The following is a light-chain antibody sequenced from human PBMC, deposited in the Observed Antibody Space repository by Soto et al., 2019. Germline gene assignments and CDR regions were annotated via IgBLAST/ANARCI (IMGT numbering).Light chain of an antibody. Sequence: QSALTQPASVSGSPGQSITISCTGTSSDVGSYNLFSWYKQHPGKAPKLMIYEGSKRPSGVSNRFSGSKSGNTASLTTPGLQAEDEADYYCCSYAGSAFYVFGTGTKVTVL. CDR1: SSDVGSYNL. V-gene: IGLV2-23*01. CDR2: EGS. J-gene: IGLJ1*01. CDR3: CSYAGSAFYV.